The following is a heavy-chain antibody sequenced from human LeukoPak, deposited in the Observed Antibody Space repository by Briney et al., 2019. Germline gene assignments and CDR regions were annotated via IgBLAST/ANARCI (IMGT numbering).Heavy chain of an antibody. CDR2: ISSSSSYI. CDR3: ARESYDILTGSNWFDP. Sequence: GGSLRLSCAASGFTFSSYSMNWVRQAPGKGLEWVSSISSSSSYIYYADSVKGRFTISRDNAKNSLYLQMNSLRAEDTAVYYCARESYDILTGSNWFDPWGQGTLVTVSS. CDR1: GFTFSSYS. J-gene: IGHJ5*02. V-gene: IGHV3-21*01. D-gene: IGHD3-9*01.